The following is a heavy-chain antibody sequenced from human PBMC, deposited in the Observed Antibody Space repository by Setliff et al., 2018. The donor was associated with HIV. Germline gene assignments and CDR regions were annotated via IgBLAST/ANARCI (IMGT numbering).Heavy chain of an antibody. V-gene: IGHV1-18*01. D-gene: IGHD6-19*01. CDR2: ISGYNGNT. CDR1: GYTFTSYG. CDR3: ARVPYRSAWFSGGHDAFDV. J-gene: IGHJ3*01. Sequence: ASVKVSCKASGYTFTSYGISWVRQAPGQGLEWMGWISGYNGNTKYVQKYQGSVTMTTDTSTSKVYMELRTLRSDDTAVYYCARVPYRSAWFSGGHDAFDVWGQGTMVTVS.